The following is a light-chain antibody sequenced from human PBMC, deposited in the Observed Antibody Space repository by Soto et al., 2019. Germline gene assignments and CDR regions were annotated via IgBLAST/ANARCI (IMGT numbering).Light chain of an antibody. CDR1: SSDVGGYDF. CDR2: EVS. V-gene: IGLV2-14*01. Sequence: QSVLTHPASVSRSPGQSITISCTGTSSDVGGYDFVSWYQQHAGRAPKLLIYEVSRRPSGVSNRFSGSKSGNTASLTISGLQAEDEADYYCSSYRGYYTRVFGTGTKVTV. CDR3: SSYRGYYTRV. J-gene: IGLJ1*01.